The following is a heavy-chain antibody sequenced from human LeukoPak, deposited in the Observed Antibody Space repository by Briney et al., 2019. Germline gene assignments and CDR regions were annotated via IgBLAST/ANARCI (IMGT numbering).Heavy chain of an antibody. V-gene: IGHV3-23*01. Sequence: GGSLRLSCAASGFTFSSYAMSWVRQAPGKGLEWVSAISGSGGSTYYADSVKGRFTTSRDNSENTLYLQMNSLRAEDTAVYYCAKGPTVTTGWFDPWGQGTLVTVSS. CDR3: AKGPTVTTGWFDP. J-gene: IGHJ5*02. CDR2: ISGSGGST. D-gene: IGHD4-17*01. CDR1: GFTFSSYA.